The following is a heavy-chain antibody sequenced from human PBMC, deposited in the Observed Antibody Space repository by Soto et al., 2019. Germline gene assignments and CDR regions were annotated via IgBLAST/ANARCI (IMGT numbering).Heavy chain of an antibody. CDR1: GFSFTSTGGG. V-gene: IGHV2-5*02. Sequence: QITLKESGPTLVKPTQTLTLTCTFSGFSFTSTGGGVGWIRQPPGKALEWLALIYWDNDKRYSPSLKNRLTITTDTSKNQVVHTETTMDPVDTATYDCAHRQALGIGVAGTFDSWGQGILVTVSS. J-gene: IGHJ4*02. CDR3: AHRQALGIGVAGTFDS. CDR2: IYWDNDK. D-gene: IGHD6-19*01.